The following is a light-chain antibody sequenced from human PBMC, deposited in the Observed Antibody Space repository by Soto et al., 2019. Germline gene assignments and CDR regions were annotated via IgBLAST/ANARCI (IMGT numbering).Light chain of an antibody. J-gene: IGLJ2*01. CDR2: RSN. CDR3: ASWDYSLSGVL. CDR1: SSNIGTND. V-gene: IGLV1-47*01. Sequence: QSVLTQPPSASGTPGPRVTISGSGSSSNIGTNDAFWYQQLPGTAPKLLIYRSNQRPSGVPDRFSGSKSGTSASLAISGLRSEDEADYYCASWDYSLSGVLFGGGTKLTVL.